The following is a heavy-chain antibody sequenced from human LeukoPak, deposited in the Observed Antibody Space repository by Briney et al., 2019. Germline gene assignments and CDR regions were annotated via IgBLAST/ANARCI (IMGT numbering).Heavy chain of an antibody. CDR3: VSGITVLQVEDQARPTTNDY. Sequence: GGSLRLSCAASGFTFSDYYMSWIRQAPGKGLEWVSYISSSGSTIYYADSVKGRFTISRDNAKNSLYLQMNSLRAEDTAVYYCVSGITVLQVEDQARPTTNDYWGQGTLVTVSS. CDR1: GFTFSDYY. J-gene: IGHJ4*02. CDR2: ISSSGSTI. V-gene: IGHV3-11*01. D-gene: IGHD3-10*01.